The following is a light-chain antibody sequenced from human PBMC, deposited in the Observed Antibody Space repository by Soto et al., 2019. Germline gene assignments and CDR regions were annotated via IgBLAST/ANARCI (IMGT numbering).Light chain of an antibody. V-gene: IGKV3-11*01. CDR3: QQRNNWPLT. Sequence: EIGLTQSPGTLSLSPGESATLSFMASQSVTNNYLAWYQQKPGQAPRLPIYEALNRATGIPARFSGSGSGTDFTLTISSLEPEDFAVYYCQQRNNWPLTFGGGTKVDIK. J-gene: IGKJ4*02. CDR2: EAL. CDR1: QSVTNNY.